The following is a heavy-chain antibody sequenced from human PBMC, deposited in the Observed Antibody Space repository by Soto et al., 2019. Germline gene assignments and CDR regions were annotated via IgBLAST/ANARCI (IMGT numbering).Heavy chain of an antibody. J-gene: IGHJ4*02. CDR3: ARGLGAAGY. V-gene: IGHV4-34*01. Sequence: SETLSLTCAVYGGSFSGYYWSWIRQPPGKGLEWIGEINHSGSTNYNPSLKSRVTISVDTSKNQFSLKLSSVTAADTAVYYCARGLGAAGYWGQGTLVTVSS. CDR1: GGSFSGYY. D-gene: IGHD6-13*01. CDR2: INHSGST.